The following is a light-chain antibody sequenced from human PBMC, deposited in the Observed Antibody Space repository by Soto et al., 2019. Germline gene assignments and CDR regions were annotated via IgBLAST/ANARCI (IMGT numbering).Light chain of an antibody. CDR2: DAS. Sequence: EIVLTQSPGTLSLSPGERATLSCRASQSVTSNYLAWYQQKPGQAPRLLIYDASSRATGIPDRFSGSGSGTDFTLTISRLEPEDFAVYYCQQSGSLQKTFGQGTKLEIK. CDR3: QQSGSLQKT. J-gene: IGKJ2*01. V-gene: IGKV3-20*01. CDR1: QSVTSNY.